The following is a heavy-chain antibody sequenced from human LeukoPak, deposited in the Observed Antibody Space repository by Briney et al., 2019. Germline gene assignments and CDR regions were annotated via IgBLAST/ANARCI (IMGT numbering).Heavy chain of an antibody. CDR3: ARGRVVVPAAILYRRGTTDY. V-gene: IGHV4-34*01. Sequence: SETLSLTCAVYGGSFSGYYWSWIRQPPGKGLEWIGEINHSGSTNYNPSLKSRVTISVDTSKNQFSLKLSSVTAADTAVYYCARGRVVVPAAILYRRGTTDYWGQGALVTVSS. J-gene: IGHJ4*02. D-gene: IGHD2-2*01. CDR1: GGSFSGYY. CDR2: INHSGST.